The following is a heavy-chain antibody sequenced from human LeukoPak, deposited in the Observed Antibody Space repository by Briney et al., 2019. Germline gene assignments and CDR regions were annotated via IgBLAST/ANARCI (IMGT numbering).Heavy chain of an antibody. J-gene: IGHJ4*02. CDR3: ARDIWGSGSYFH. Sequence: SETLSLTCTVSGGSISSYYWSWIRQPPGKGLEWIGYIYYSGSTNYNPSLKSRVTISVDTSKNQFTLKLSSVTAADTAVYYCARDIWGSGSYFHWGQGTLSPSPQ. CDR1: GGSISSYY. D-gene: IGHD3-10*01. V-gene: IGHV4-59*01. CDR2: IYYSGST.